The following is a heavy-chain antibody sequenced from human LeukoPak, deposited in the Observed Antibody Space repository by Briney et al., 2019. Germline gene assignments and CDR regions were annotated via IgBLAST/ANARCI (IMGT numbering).Heavy chain of an antibody. Sequence: PGGSQRLSCAASGFTFSTNGIHWVRQAPGKGLEWVTYIRKDGSDKWYAKSVKGRFTISRDNSKNTVILQMNSLRPEDTALYYCAKDDQWSLDHWGQGALVTVSS. CDR1: GFTFSTNG. V-gene: IGHV3-30*02. CDR2: IRKDGSDK. J-gene: IGHJ5*02. D-gene: IGHD2-15*01. CDR3: AKDDQWSLDH.